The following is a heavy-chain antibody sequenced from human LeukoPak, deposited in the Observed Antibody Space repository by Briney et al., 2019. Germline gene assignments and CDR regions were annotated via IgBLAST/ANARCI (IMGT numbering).Heavy chain of an antibody. V-gene: IGHV3-21*01. D-gene: IGHD1-1*01. CDR2: ISSSSSYI. Sequence: GGSLRLSCAASGFTVSSNYMNWVRQAPGKGLEWVSSISSSSSYIYYADSVKGRFTISRDNAKNSLYLQMNSLRAEDTAVYYCARASKGGTTRGFDYWGQGTLVTVSS. J-gene: IGHJ4*02. CDR3: ARASKGGTTRGFDY. CDR1: GFTVSSNY.